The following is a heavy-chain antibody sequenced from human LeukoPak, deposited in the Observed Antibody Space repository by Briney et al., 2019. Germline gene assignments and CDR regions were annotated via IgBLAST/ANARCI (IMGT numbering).Heavy chain of an antibody. Sequence: ASVKVSCKASGYTFTGYYMHWVRQAPGQGLEWMGWINPNSGGTNYAQKFQGRVTMTRDMSTSTVYMELSSLRSEDAAVYYCARRGVIRGSRYYYYYYMDVWGKGTTVTVSS. D-gene: IGHD2-21*01. CDR2: INPNSGGT. CDR1: GYTFTGYY. V-gene: IGHV1-2*02. CDR3: ARRGVIRGSRYYYYYYMDV. J-gene: IGHJ6*03.